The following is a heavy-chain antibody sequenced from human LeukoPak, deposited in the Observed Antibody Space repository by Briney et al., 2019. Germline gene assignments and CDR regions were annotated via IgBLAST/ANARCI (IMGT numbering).Heavy chain of an antibody. CDR1: GFTFDDYA. V-gene: IGHV3-9*01. CDR3: AKDTRRYYYDSSGCAFDI. CDR2: ISWNSGSI. Sequence: GGSLRLSCAASGFTFDDYAMHWVRQAPGKGLERVSGISWNSGSIGYADSVKGRFTISRDNAKNSLYLQMNSLRAEDRALYYCAKDTRRYYYDSSGCAFDIWGQGTMVTVSS. D-gene: IGHD3-22*01. J-gene: IGHJ3*02.